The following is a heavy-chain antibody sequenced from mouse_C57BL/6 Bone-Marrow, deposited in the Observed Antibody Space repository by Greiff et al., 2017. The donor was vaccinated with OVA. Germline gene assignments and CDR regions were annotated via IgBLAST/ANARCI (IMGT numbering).Heavy chain of an antibody. Sequence: VQLVESGPGLVAPSQSLSITCTVSGFSLTSYGVSWVRQPPGKGLEWLGVIWGEGSTHYPSALISRLSISKDNSKSQVFLNLNSLHTDDTDTYFCAKCYGSSPFAYWGQGTLVTVSA. J-gene: IGHJ3*01. CDR3: AKCYGSSPFAY. CDR2: IWGEGST. V-gene: IGHV2-3*01. D-gene: IGHD1-1*01. CDR1: GFSLTSYG.